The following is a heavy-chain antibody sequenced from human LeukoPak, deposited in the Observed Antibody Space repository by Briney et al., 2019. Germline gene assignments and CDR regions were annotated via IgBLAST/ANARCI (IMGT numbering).Heavy chain of an antibody. D-gene: IGHD6-13*01. V-gene: IGHV3-23*01. CDR1: GFTYSDYA. Sequence: GGSLRLSCAASGFTYSDYAMSWVRQAPGKGLKWVSSVDGGGGGTYYADSVKGRFTISRDNSKDTLYLQMNGLRAEDTAVYFCAKQSAGSAAWYSLHYDFWGQGTLVTVSS. J-gene: IGHJ4*02. CDR2: VDGGGGGT. CDR3: AKQSAGSAAWYSLHYDF.